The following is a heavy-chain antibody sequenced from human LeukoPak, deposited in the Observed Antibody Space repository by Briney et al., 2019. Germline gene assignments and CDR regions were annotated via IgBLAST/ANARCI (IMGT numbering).Heavy chain of an antibody. CDR1: GYTFTSYG. Sequence: GASVKVSCKASGYTFTSYGISWVRQAPGKGLEWVSVIYSGGSTYYADPVKGRFTISRDNSKNTLYLQMNSLRAEDTAVYYCARDQKNVAVAGSYYYGMDVWGQGTTVTVSS. CDR2: IYSGGST. D-gene: IGHD6-19*01. V-gene: IGHV3-53*01. CDR3: ARDQKNVAVAGSYYYGMDV. J-gene: IGHJ6*02.